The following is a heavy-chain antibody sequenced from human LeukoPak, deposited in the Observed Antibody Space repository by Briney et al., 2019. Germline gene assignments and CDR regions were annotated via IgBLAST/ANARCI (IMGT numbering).Heavy chain of an antibody. V-gene: IGHV1-69*05. Sequence: SVKVSCKASGGTFSSYAISWVRQAPGQGLEWMGGIIPIFGTANYAQKFQGRVTITTDESTSTAYMELSSLRSEDTAVYYCARGDSSGYYYGGVAFDIWGQGTMVTVSS. D-gene: IGHD3-22*01. CDR1: GGTFSSYA. CDR2: IIPIFGTA. J-gene: IGHJ3*02. CDR3: ARGDSSGYYYGGVAFDI.